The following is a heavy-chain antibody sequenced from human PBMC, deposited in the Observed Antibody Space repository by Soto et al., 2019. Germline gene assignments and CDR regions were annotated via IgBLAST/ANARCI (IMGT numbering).Heavy chain of an antibody. J-gene: IGHJ6*02. V-gene: IGHV1-3*01. CDR1: GYTFTSYA. CDR3: ASSYDFWSGYYTGDGMDV. D-gene: IGHD3-3*01. Sequence: GASVKVSCKASGYTFTSYAMHWVRQAPGQRLEWMGLINASSGSTSYAQKFQGRVTMTRDTSTSTVYMELSSLRSEDTAVYYCASSYDFWSGYYTGDGMDVWGQGTTVTVS. CDR2: INASSGST.